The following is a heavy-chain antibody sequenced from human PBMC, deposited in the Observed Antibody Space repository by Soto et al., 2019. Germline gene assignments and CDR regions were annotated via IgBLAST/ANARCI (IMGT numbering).Heavy chain of an antibody. J-gene: IGHJ6*02. V-gene: IGHV4-34*01. D-gene: IGHD3-10*01. Sequence: QVQLQQWGAGLLKPSETLSLTCVVIHESFGAYYWSWVRQPPGKGLEWIGEINDSGNSHSNPSLKSRVTMSVDMSKNQFSLNLSSVTAADTAVYYCARARSSVPSRRGIGYYGMDVWGQGTTVTVSS. CDR1: HESFGAYY. CDR3: ARARSSVPSRRGIGYYGMDV. CDR2: INDSGNS.